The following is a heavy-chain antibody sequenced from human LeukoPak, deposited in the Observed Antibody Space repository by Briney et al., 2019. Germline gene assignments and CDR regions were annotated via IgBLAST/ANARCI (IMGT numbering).Heavy chain of an antibody. Sequence: GGSLRLSCVASGLTFSYYAINWVRQAPGKGLEWIAAVGGTDGNTYYAGSVKGRFTISRDNSKNTLYLQMNSLRADDTALYFCAKYKDTAMALFDYWGQGTMVTVSS. CDR2: VGGTDGNT. D-gene: IGHD5-18*01. J-gene: IGHJ4*02. CDR1: GLTFSYYA. V-gene: IGHV3-23*01. CDR3: AKYKDTAMALFDY.